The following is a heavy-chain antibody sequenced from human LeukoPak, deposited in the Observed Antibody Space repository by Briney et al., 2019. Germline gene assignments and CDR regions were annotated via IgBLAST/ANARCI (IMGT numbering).Heavy chain of an antibody. CDR3: ARDKDWGFDY. CDR2: ITSSGDSI. V-gene: IGHV3-48*02. Sequence: GGSLRLSCAASGFTFSSYSINWVRQAPGKGLEWVSYITSSGDSIYYADSVKGRVTISRDNGKNSLYLQMNSLRDEDTAVYYCARDKDWGFDYWGQGTLVTVSS. CDR1: GFTFSSYS. D-gene: IGHD7-27*01. J-gene: IGHJ4*02.